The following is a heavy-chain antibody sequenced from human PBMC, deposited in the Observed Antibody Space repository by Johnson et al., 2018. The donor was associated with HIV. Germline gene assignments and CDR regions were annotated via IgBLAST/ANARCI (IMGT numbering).Heavy chain of an antibody. CDR3: ARGQVQWPASVNDAFDI. V-gene: IGHV3-7*01. CDR2: IKQDGSEK. Sequence: VQLVESGGVVVQPGGSLRLSCAASGFTFSSYWMSWVRQAPGKGLEWVANIKQDGSEKYYVDSVKGRFTISRDNAKNSLYLQINSLRAEDTAVYYCARGQVQWPASVNDAFDIWGQGTMVTVSS. CDR1: GFTFSSYW. J-gene: IGHJ3*02. D-gene: IGHD6-19*01.